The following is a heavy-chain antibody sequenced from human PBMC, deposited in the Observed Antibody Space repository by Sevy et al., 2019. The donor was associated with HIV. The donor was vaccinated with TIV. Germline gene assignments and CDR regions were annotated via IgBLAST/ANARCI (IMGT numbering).Heavy chain of an antibody. D-gene: IGHD6-19*01. CDR3: ARQSWYTSGWFWFDP. V-gene: IGHV4-39*01. CDR2: IYYTGNT. Sequence: SETLSLTCSVSGGSISSTSYYWGWLRQPPGQGLEWIGTIYYTGNTYYNPSLKSRVTISVDTSKKRFSLKLSSVTAEDTAVYYCARQSWYTSGWFWFDPWGQGTLVTVSS. J-gene: IGHJ5*02. CDR1: GGSISSTSYY.